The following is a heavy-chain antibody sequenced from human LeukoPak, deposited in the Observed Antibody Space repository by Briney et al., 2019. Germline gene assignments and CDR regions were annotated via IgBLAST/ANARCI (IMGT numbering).Heavy chain of an antibody. CDR1: GGSISSYY. J-gene: IGHJ3*02. Sequence: SETLSLTCTVSGGSISSYYWSWIRQPPGKGLEWIGYIYYSGSTNYNPSLKSRVTISVDTSKNQFSLKLSSVTAADPAVYYCARALRYFDWLLRGSDDAFDIWGQGTMVTVSS. CDR2: IYYSGST. CDR3: ARALRYFDWLLRGSDDAFDI. D-gene: IGHD3-9*01. V-gene: IGHV4-59*01.